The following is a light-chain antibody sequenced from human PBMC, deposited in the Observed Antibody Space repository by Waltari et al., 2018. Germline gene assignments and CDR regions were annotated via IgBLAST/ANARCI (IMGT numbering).Light chain of an antibody. CDR3: GTWDTSLSPHVI. CDR2: GDE. J-gene: IGLJ2*01. Sequence: QSVLTQPPSVSAAPGQKVTISCSGSDSNMGTNFVSWYQQPPGTAPKLLINGDERRPSGSPARFSGSKSGTSATLAITGLQPGDEADFYCGTWDTSLSPHVIFGGGTRLTVL. V-gene: IGLV1-51*02. CDR1: DSNMGTNF.